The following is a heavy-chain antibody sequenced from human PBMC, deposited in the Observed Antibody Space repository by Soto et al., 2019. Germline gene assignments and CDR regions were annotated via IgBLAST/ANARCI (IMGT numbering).Heavy chain of an antibody. CDR1: GYTLTELS. CDR3: ATHPRNYDILTGYYWEDY. J-gene: IGHJ4*02. D-gene: IGHD3-9*01. CDR2: FDPEDGET. V-gene: IGHV1-24*01. Sequence: ASVKASCKVSGYTLTELSMHWVRQAPGKGLEWMGGFDPEDGETIYAQKFQGRVTMTEDTSTDTAYMELSSLRSEDTAVYYCATHPRNYDILTGYYWEDYWGQGTLV.